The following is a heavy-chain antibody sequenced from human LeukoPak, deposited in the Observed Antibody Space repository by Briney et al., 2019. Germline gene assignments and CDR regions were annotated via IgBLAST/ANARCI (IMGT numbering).Heavy chain of an antibody. J-gene: IGHJ5*02. CDR1: GGSFSGYY. Sequence: PSETLSLTCAVYGGSFSGYYWSWIRQPPGKGLEWIGEINHSGSTNYNPSLKSRVTISVDTYKNQFSLKLSSVTAADTAVYYCARDILTGCTFDPWGQGTLVTVSS. D-gene: IGHD3-9*01. CDR3: ARDILTGCTFDP. CDR2: INHSGST. V-gene: IGHV4-34*01.